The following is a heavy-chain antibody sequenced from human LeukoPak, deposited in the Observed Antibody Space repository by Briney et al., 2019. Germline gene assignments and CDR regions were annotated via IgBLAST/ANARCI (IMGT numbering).Heavy chain of an antibody. J-gene: IGHJ4*02. CDR1: GFTFSSYA. CDR2: ISGSGGST. V-gene: IGHV3-23*01. D-gene: IGHD3-22*01. Sequence: GGSLRLSCAASGFTFSSYAMSWVRQAPGKGLEWVSAISGSGGSTYYADSVKGRFTISRDNSKNTLYLQMNSLRAEDTAVYYCAKSAEGDSSGYYYPFDYRGQGTLVTVSS. CDR3: AKSAEGDSSGYYYPFDY.